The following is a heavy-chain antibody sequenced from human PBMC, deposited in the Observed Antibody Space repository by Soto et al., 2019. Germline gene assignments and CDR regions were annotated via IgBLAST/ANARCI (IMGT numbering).Heavy chain of an antibody. V-gene: IGHV3-11*01. J-gene: IGHJ4*02. Sequence: GGSLRLSCAASGFTFSDYYMSWIRQSPGKGLEWVSYISSSGSTIYYADSVKGRFTISRDNAKNSLYLQMNSLRAEDTAVYYCARSNYDFWSGYYTSQFDHWGPGTLVTVAS. CDR2: ISSSGSTI. CDR3: ARSNYDFWSGYYTSQFDH. CDR1: GFTFSDYY. D-gene: IGHD3-3*01.